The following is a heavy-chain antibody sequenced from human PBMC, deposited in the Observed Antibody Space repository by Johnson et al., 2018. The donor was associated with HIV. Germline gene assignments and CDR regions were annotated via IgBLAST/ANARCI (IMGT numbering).Heavy chain of an antibody. CDR3: TIWRWGWAGQEALDI. D-gene: IGHD5-24*01. J-gene: IGHJ3*02. CDR1: GFTFSIYD. CDR2: IRSDGSDK. Sequence: QVQLVESGGGVVQPGWSLRLSCAASGFTFSIYDIQWVRQAPGKGLEWVPYIRSDGSDKKYVDSVKGRFTISRDNSKNTVYLQMNSLRDEDTSVYYCTIWRWGWAGQEALDIWGPGTMVTVSS. V-gene: IGHV3-30*02.